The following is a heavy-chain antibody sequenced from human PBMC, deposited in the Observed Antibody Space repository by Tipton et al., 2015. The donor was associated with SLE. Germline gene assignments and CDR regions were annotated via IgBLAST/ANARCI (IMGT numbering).Heavy chain of an antibody. V-gene: IGHV4-61*02. D-gene: IGHD6-13*01. Sequence: TLSLTCTVSGGSISSGSYYWSWIRQPAGKGLEWIGRIYTSGSTNYNPSFKSRVTISVDTSKNQFSLKLSSVTAADTAVYYCASGGKQQLDDWGQGTLVTVSS. CDR3: ASGGKQQLDD. J-gene: IGHJ1*01. CDR2: IYTSGST. CDR1: GGSISSGSYY.